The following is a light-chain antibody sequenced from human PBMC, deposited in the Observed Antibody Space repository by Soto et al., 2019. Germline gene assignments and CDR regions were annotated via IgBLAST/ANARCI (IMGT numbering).Light chain of an antibody. V-gene: IGLV1-40*01. CDR1: SSNIGAGYD. J-gene: IGLJ2*01. CDR3: QSYDSSLSGLVV. Sequence: QSVLTQPPSVSGAPGQRVTISCTGSSSNIGAGYDVHWYQQLPGTAPKLLISATANRPSGVPERFSGSKSGTSASLAITGXXXXXXXXXXXQSYDSSLSGLVVFGGGTK. CDR2: ATA.